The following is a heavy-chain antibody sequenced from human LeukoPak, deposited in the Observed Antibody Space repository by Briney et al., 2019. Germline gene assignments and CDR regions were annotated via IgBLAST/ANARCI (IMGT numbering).Heavy chain of an antibody. J-gene: IGHJ4*02. Sequence: AGGSLRLSCAASGFTFTSYSMNWVRQAPGKGLEWVSSISSSGSYIYYADSVKGRFTISRDNAKNSLYLQMNSLRAEDTAVYYCASPSSNSYGSPAEWGQGTLVTVSS. CDR3: ASPSSNSYGSPAE. D-gene: IGHD5-18*01. CDR1: GFTFTSYS. V-gene: IGHV3-21*01. CDR2: ISSSGSYI.